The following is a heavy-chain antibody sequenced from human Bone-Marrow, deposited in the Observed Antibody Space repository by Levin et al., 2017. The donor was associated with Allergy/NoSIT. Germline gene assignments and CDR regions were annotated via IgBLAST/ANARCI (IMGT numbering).Heavy chain of an antibody. CDR3: ARSMGWLQFEN. D-gene: IGHD5-24*01. CDR2: ISSTGGT. CDR1: YGAIGSYF. V-gene: IGHV4-4*08. Sequence: SQTLSLTCTITYGAIGSYFWSWIRQPPGKGLEWIAYISSTGGTDYNPSLNSRVTISADTSKNQFSLHLSSVTAADTAVYYCARSMGWLQFENWGQGTLVTVSS. J-gene: IGHJ4*02.